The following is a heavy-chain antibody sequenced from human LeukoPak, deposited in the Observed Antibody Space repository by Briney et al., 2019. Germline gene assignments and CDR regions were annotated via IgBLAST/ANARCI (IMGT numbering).Heavy chain of an antibody. Sequence: ASVKVSCKPSGYTFTSYYMHWVRQARGQGLEWVGIINPSDGTTRYAQKFQGRVTMTRDMSTRTVYMELSTLRSDDTAVYYCARDNCGGDCHFDYWGQGTLVTVSS. V-gene: IGHV1-46*01. CDR2: INPSDGTT. CDR3: ARDNCGGDCHFDY. J-gene: IGHJ4*02. D-gene: IGHD2-21*02. CDR1: GYTFTSYY.